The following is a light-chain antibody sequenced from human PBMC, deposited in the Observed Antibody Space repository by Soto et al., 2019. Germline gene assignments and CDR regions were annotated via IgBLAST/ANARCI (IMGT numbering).Light chain of an antibody. Sequence: QSVLTQPAPVSGSPGQSITISCTGTSSDVGGYKYVSWYQQHPGKAPKLMIYEVSNRPSGVSNRFSGSKSGNTASLTISGLQAEDEADYYCSSYTSSSTPYVFGTGTKVTVL. CDR1: SSDVGGYKY. V-gene: IGLV2-14*01. CDR2: EVS. CDR3: SSYTSSSTPYV. J-gene: IGLJ1*01.